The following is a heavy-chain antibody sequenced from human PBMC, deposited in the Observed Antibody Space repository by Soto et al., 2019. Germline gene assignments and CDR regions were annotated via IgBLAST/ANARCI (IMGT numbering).Heavy chain of an antibody. J-gene: IGHJ4*02. Sequence: QVQLVQSGPEVKKPAASVKVSCKTSGYTFTRDGIRWVRQAPGQGLEWMGWISPYNNDTNYAQRFQGRVTMTPDTSTKTVHMDLRSLTSADTAVYYCAKDRRGLRSAYFGSQDFDSWGQGALVTVSS. CDR3: AKDRRGLRSAYFGSQDFDS. CDR1: GYTFTRDG. D-gene: IGHD4-17*01. CDR2: ISPYNNDT. V-gene: IGHV1-18*04.